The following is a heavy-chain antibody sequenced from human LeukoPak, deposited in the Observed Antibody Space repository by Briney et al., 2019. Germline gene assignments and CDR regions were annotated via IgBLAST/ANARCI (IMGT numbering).Heavy chain of an antibody. Sequence: ASVKVSCKASGYTFTSYDISWVRQAPGQGLEWMGGIIPIFGTANYAQKFQGRVTITRDTSASTAYMELSSLRSEDTAVYYCCVVRGVIITIYWGQGTLVTVSS. D-gene: IGHD3-10*01. J-gene: IGHJ4*02. CDR2: IIPIFGTA. CDR3: CVVRGVIITIY. V-gene: IGHV1-69*05. CDR1: GYTFTSYD.